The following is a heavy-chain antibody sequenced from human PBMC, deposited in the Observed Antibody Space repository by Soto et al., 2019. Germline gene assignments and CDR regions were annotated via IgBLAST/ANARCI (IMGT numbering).Heavy chain of an antibody. D-gene: IGHD3-10*01. Sequence: PSETLSLTCTVSGGSISSSSYYWGWIRQPPGKGLEWIGSIYYSGSTYYNPSLKSRVTISVDTSKNQFSLKLSSVTAADTAVYYCARNIAGGVIPYWGQGTLVTVSS. CDR2: IYYSGST. CDR1: GGSISSSSYY. CDR3: ARNIAGGVIPY. J-gene: IGHJ4*02. V-gene: IGHV4-39*01.